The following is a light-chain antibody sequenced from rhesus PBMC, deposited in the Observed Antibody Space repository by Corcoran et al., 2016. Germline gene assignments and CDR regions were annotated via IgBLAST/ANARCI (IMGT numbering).Light chain of an antibody. CDR3: GQSTHWPFT. CDR1: QSLVHSDVNTY. Sequence: DVVMTQSPLSLPITPGQPASISCRSSQSLVHSDVNTYLSWYQQKTGQPPRLLIYKGSNRYSGVPDRFSGSGAGTDFTLKISRVGAEDFGVYYCGQSTHWPFTFGPGTKLDI. J-gene: IGKJ3*01. V-gene: IGKV2-64*02. CDR2: KGS.